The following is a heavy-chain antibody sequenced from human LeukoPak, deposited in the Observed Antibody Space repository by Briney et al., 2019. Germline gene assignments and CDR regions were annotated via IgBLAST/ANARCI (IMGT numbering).Heavy chain of an antibody. CDR1: GGSISSSSYY. Sequence: SETLSLTCTVSGGSISSSSYYWGWIRQPPGNGLEWIGHIYYGGSTNYNPPLKSRVSMSVDTSKNQFSLNLSSVTAADTAVYHCARLLAGCPGGRCRAHFDYWGQGTLVTVSS. V-gene: IGHV4-61*05. CDR2: IYYGGST. CDR3: ARLLAGCPGGRCRAHFDY. J-gene: IGHJ4*02. D-gene: IGHD2-15*01.